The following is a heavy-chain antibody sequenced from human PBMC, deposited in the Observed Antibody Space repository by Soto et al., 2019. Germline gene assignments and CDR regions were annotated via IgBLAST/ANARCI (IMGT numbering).Heavy chain of an antibody. CDR2: VYFTGTT. D-gene: IGHD7-27*01. CDR1: GGSISNGNAY. J-gene: IGHJ4*02. Sequence: SETLSLTCTVSGGSISNGNAYWGWIRQSPGKGLEWIGSVYFTGTTHYNPSLKSRVTISVDTSKNQFSLKLSSVTAADTAVYYCARRWGRTFDYWGQGTLVTVSS. V-gene: IGHV4-39*01. CDR3: ARRWGRTFDY.